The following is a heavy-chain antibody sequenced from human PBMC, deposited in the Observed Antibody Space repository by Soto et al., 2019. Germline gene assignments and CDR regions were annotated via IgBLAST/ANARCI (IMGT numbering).Heavy chain of an antibody. CDR3: AKGMGATFDY. Sequence: PGGSLRLSCAASGFTFSSYGMHWVRQAPGKGLEWVAVISYDGSNKYYADSVKGRFTISRDNSKNTLYLQMNSLRAEDTAVYYCAKGMGATFDYWGQGTLVTVSS. CDR2: ISYDGSNK. D-gene: IGHD1-26*01. J-gene: IGHJ4*02. CDR1: GFTFSSYG. V-gene: IGHV3-30*18.